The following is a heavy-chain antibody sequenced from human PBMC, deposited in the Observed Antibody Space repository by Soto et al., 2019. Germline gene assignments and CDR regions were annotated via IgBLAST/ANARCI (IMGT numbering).Heavy chain of an antibody. V-gene: IGHV1-3*01. CDR3: ARDRSAVAGNYYYYGMDV. Sequence: SCTTAGDTITGSGISLGRQAHGQRLEWMGWINAGNGNTKYSQKFRGRVTITRDTSASTAYMELSSLRSEDTAVYYCARDRSAVAGNYYYYGMDVWGQGTTVTVSS. J-gene: IGHJ6*02. CDR2: INAGNGNT. D-gene: IGHD6-19*01. CDR1: GDTITGSG.